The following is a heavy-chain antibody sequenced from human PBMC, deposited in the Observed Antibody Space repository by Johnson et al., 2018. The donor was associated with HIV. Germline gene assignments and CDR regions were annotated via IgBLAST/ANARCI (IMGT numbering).Heavy chain of an antibody. J-gene: IGHJ3*02. CDR2: ISWNSGSK. Sequence: QLVESGGGVVQPGRSLRLSCTASGFTFSSYGLHWVRQAPGKGLEWVSGISWNSGSKGYADSVKGRFTISRDNAKNSLYLQMNSLRGEDTALYYCAKGRIISVAGTMDAFDIWGQGTMVTVSS. D-gene: IGHD6-19*01. CDR1: GFTFSSYG. CDR3: AKGRIISVAGTMDAFDI. V-gene: IGHV3-9*01.